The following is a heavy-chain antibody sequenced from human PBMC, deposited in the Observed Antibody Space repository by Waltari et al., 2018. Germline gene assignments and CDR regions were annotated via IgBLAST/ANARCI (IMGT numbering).Heavy chain of an antibody. CDR2: IYYSGST. D-gene: IGHD3-16*01. CDR1: GGSISSGGYY. V-gene: IGHV4-31*03. Sequence: QVQLQESGPGLVKPSQTLSLTCTVSGGSISSGGYYWRWIRQHPGKGLAWIGYIYYSGSTYYNPSLKSRVTISVDTSKNQFSLKLSSVTAADTAVYYCARGVKGGPGAFDIWGQGTMVTVSS. J-gene: IGHJ3*02. CDR3: ARGVKGGPGAFDI.